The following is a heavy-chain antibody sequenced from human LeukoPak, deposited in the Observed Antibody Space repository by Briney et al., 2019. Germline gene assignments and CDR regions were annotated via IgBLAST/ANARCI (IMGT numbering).Heavy chain of an antibody. J-gene: IGHJ6*03. Sequence: SETLSLTCTVSGGSISIYYWSWIRQPAGKELEWIGRIYTSGSTNYNPSLKSRVTMSVDTSKNQFSLKLSSVTAADTAVYYCARDRRGSYFTLRYYYYYMDVWGKGTTVTVSS. D-gene: IGHD1-26*01. V-gene: IGHV4-4*07. CDR1: GGSISIYY. CDR3: ARDRRGSYFTLRYYYYYMDV. CDR2: IYTSGST.